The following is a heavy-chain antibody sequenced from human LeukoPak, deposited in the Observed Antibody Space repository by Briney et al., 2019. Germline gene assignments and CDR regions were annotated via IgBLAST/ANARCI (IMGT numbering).Heavy chain of an antibody. CDR3: ATDRSWGGFDN. CDR2: ISYDGSNK. CDR1: GFTFSSYG. J-gene: IGHJ4*02. D-gene: IGHD3-16*01. V-gene: IGHV3-30*03. Sequence: RGSLRLSCAASGFTFSSYGMHWVRQAPGKGLEWVAVISYDGSNKYYADSVKGRFTVSRDNAKDTLYLQLNSLRVEDTAVYYCATDRSWGGFDNWGQGTLVTVSS.